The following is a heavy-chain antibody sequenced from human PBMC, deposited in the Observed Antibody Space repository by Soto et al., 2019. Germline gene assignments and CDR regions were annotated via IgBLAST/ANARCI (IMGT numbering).Heavy chain of an antibody. J-gene: IGHJ6*02. V-gene: IGHV3-53*04. CDR3: ASSLELPYYYGMDV. CDR1: GFTVSSNY. Sequence: GGSLRLSCAASGFTVSSNYMSWVRQAPGKGLEWVSVIYSGGSTYYADSVKGRFTISRHNSKNTLYLQMNSLRAEDTAVYYCASSLELPYYYGMDVWGQGTTVTVSS. CDR2: IYSGGST. D-gene: IGHD3-10*01.